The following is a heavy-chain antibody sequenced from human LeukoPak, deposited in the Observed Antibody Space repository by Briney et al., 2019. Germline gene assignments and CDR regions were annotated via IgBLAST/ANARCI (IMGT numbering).Heavy chain of an antibody. J-gene: IGHJ6*02. CDR2: ISYDGSNK. V-gene: IGHV3-30-3*01. Sequence: GGSLRLSCAASGFTFSGYAMHWVRQAPGKGLEWVAVISYDGSNKYYADSVKGRVTISRDNSKNTLYLQMNSLRAEDTAVYYCAKDGSYDILTGYYPHYHYYGMDVWGQGTTVTVSS. CDR1: GFTFSGYA. D-gene: IGHD3-9*01. CDR3: AKDGSYDILTGYYPHYHYYGMDV.